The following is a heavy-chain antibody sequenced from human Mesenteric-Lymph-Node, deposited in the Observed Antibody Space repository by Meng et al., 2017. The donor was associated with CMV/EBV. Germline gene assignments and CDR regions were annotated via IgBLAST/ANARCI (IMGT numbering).Heavy chain of an antibody. D-gene: IGHD1-26*01. J-gene: IGHJ6*02. Sequence: GESLKISCAASGFTFSSYGMHWVRQAPGKGLEWEAVIWYDGSNKYYADSVKGRFTISRDNSKNTLYLQMNSLRAEDTAVYYCAKARRENYYYYGMDVWGQGTTVTVSS. CDR2: IWYDGSNK. V-gene: IGHV3-30*02. CDR3: AKARRENYYYYGMDV. CDR1: GFTFSSYG.